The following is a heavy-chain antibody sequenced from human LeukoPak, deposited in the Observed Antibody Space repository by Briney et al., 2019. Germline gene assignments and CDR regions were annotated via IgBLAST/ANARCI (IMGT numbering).Heavy chain of an antibody. CDR2: IIPIFGTA. CDR3: ARGPLLGEEQQLVRIYYYYGMDV. CDR1: GGTFSSYA. J-gene: IGHJ6*02. D-gene: IGHD6-13*01. Sequence: ASVKVSCKASGGTFSSYAISWVRQAPGQGLEWMGGIIPIFGTANYAQKFQGRVTITADESTSTAYMELSSLRSEDTAVYYCARGPLLGEEQQLVRIYYYYGMDVWGQGTTVTVSS. V-gene: IGHV1-69*13.